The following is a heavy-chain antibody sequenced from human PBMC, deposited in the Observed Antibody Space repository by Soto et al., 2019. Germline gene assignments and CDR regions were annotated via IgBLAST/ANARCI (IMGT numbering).Heavy chain of an antibody. Sequence: SETLSLTCTFSGGSISTSHLYWGWIRQPPGKGLEWIGTIYYSGSTYYNPSLKSRVTISVDTSKNQFSLKLSSVTAADTAVYYCAREVADYMDVRSKGTTVTVSS. D-gene: IGHD2-15*01. CDR1: GGSISTSHLY. CDR3: AREVADYMDV. CDR2: IYYSGST. V-gene: IGHV4-39*07. J-gene: IGHJ6*03.